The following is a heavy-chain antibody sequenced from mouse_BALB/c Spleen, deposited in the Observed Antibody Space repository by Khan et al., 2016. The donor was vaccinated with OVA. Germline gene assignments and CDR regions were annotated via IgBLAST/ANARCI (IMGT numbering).Heavy chain of an antibody. Sequence: EVQLQESGRDLVKPSQSLSLTCTVTGYSITSGYSWHWIRQFPGNKLEWMGYIHYTGTTNYNPSLKSRISFTRDTSKNQLFLQLKSVTTADTATYYCARWMGYYAMDYWGHGTSVTVSS. CDR2: IHYTGTT. CDR3: ARWMGYYAMDY. J-gene: IGHJ4*01. CDR1: GYSITSGYS. V-gene: IGHV3-1*02. D-gene: IGHD2-3*01.